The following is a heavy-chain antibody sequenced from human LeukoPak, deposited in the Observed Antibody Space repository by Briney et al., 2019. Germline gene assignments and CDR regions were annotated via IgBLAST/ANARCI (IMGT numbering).Heavy chain of an antibody. J-gene: IGHJ4*02. V-gene: IGHV1-18*01. Sequence: ASVRVTCKASGYTFTSYGISWVRQAPGQGLEWMGWISAYNGNTNYAQKLQGRVTMTTDTSTSTAYMELRSLRSDDTAVYYCARGLFPLGYYYDSSGYLFDYWGQGTLVTVSS. CDR1: GYTFTSYG. D-gene: IGHD3-22*01. CDR2: ISAYNGNT. CDR3: ARGLFPLGYYYDSSGYLFDY.